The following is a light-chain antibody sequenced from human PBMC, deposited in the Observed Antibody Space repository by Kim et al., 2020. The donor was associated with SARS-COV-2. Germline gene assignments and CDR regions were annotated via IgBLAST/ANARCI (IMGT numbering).Light chain of an antibody. CDR1: SSDVGAYNY. Sequence: QSVLTQPASVSGSPGQSITISCTGTSSDVGAYNYVSWYQQRPGKAPKLIIYDVSDRPSGVSNRFSGSKSGNTASLTISGLRAEDEADYYCSSCATAGTQLLFGGGTQLTVL. CDR3: SSCATAGTQLL. V-gene: IGLV2-14*03. CDR2: DVS. J-gene: IGLJ3*02.